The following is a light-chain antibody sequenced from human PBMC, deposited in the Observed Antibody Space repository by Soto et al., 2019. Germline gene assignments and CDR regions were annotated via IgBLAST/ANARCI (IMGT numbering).Light chain of an antibody. V-gene: IGKV1-33*01. J-gene: IGKJ3*01. CDR2: DAS. CDR3: QQYDTPLTFT. CDR1: QYIYNF. Sequence: DIQMTQSPSSLSASIGDRVTITCQASQYIYNFLNWYQQKPGKAPKLLIYDASILATGVPSRFSGSGSGTHFTFTISSLQTEDIATYYCQQYDTPLTFTFGPGTKVDIK.